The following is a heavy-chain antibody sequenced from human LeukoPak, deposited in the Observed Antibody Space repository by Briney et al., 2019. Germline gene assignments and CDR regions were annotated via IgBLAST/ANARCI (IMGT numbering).Heavy chain of an antibody. J-gene: IGHJ4*02. CDR3: ARLLYDYGVDY. CDR1: DGSISSYY. CDR2: IYYTGST. D-gene: IGHD4-17*01. V-gene: IGHV4-59*01. Sequence: SETLSLTCTVSDGSISSYYWTWIRQPPGRGLEWIGYIYYTGSTNYNSSPKSRVTMSVDTSKNQFSLTLSSVTAADTAVYYCARLLYDYGVDYWGQGTLVTVSS.